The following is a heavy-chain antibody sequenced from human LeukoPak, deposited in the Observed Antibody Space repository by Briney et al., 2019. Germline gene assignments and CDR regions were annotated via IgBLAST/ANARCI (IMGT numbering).Heavy chain of an antibody. V-gene: IGHV3-23*01. Sequence: GGSLRLSCAASGFTFTTYAMSWVRQAPGKGLEWVSAISGSGGGTYYADSVKGRITISRDNSKNTLYLQMNSLRAEDTAVYYCAKDLYRGGAERYLDYWGQGTLVTVSS. D-gene: IGHD2-15*01. J-gene: IGHJ4*02. CDR3: AKDLYRGGAERYLDY. CDR1: GFTFTTYA. CDR2: ISGSGGGT.